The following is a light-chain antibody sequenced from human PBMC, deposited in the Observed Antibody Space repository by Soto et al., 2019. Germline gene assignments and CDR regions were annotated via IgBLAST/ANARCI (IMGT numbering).Light chain of an antibody. J-gene: IGLJ1*01. CDR3: SSYAGSIHYV. Sequence: QSALTQPPSASGSPGQSVTISCTGTSSDVGGYNYVSWYQQHPGKAPKLMIYEVSKRPSGVPDRFSGSKSGNTASLTVSGLQGEDEADYYCSSYAGSIHYVFGTGTKVTVL. V-gene: IGLV2-8*01. CDR1: SSDVGGYNY. CDR2: EVS.